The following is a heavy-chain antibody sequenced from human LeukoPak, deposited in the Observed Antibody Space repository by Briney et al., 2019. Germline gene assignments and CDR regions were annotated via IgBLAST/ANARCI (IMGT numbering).Heavy chain of an antibody. D-gene: IGHD5-12*01. V-gene: IGHV1-69*01. CDR1: GGTFSSYA. J-gene: IGHJ4*02. Sequence: EASVKVSCKASGGTFSSYAISWVRQAPGQGLEWMGGIIPIFGTANYAQKFQGRVTITADESTSTAYMELSSLRSEDTAVYYCARERGYSGPKRGEAFDYWGQGTLVTVSS. CDR3: ARERGYSGPKRGEAFDY. CDR2: IIPIFGTA.